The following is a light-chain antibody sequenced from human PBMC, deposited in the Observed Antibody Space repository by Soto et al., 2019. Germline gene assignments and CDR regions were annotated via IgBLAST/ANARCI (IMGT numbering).Light chain of an antibody. CDR3: QSYDSSNKV. J-gene: IGLJ3*02. Sequence: NFMLTQPHSVSESPGKTVPSSCTSSSGSIASNYVQWYQQRPGSAPTTVIYEDNQRPSGVPDRFSGSIDSSSNSASLTISGLKTEDEADYYGQSYDSSNKVFGGGTKLTV. CDR1: SGSIASNY. CDR2: EDN. V-gene: IGLV6-57*04.